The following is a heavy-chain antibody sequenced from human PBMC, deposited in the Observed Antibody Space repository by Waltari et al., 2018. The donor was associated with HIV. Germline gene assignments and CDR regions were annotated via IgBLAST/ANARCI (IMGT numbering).Heavy chain of an antibody. CDR2: ISSRSSYI. CDR1: GFTLRSFS. V-gene: IGHV3-21*01. Sequence: EVQLVESGGGLVKPGGSLRLPCAASGFTLRSFSMNWVRQAPGKGLGWVSSISSRSSYIYYADSVKGRFTISRDNAKNSLYLQMNSLRAEDTAVYYCARDPRRDPTLYYFDYWGQGTLVTVSS. D-gene: IGHD1-26*01. CDR3: ARDPRRDPTLYYFDY. J-gene: IGHJ4*02.